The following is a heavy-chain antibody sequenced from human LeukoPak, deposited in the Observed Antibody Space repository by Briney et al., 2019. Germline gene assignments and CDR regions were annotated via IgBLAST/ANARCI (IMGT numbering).Heavy chain of an antibody. CDR2: INPNSGGT. Sequence: ASVTVSCKASGYTFTGYYMHWVRQAPGQGLEWMGWINPNSGGTNYAQKFQGRVTMTRDTSISTAYMELSRLRSDDTAVYYCARGLGYYYDSSGYYSIEPVDYWGQGTLVTVSS. V-gene: IGHV1-2*02. CDR1: GYTFTGYY. D-gene: IGHD3-22*01. J-gene: IGHJ4*02. CDR3: ARGLGYYYDSSGYYSIEPVDY.